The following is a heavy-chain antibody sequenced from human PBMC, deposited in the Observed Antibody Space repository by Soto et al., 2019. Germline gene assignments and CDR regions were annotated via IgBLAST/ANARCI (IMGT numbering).Heavy chain of an antibody. V-gene: IGHV1-69*12. D-gene: IGHD4-17*01. CDR3: AGGSYGIYVD. Sequence: QVQLVQSGAEVKKPGSSVKVSCKASGGTFSSYAISWVRQAPGQGLEWMGGSIPIFGTANYAQKFQGRVTITADEATSTAYMEMSSLRPEATGVYYCAGGSYGIYVDWGQGTLVTVSS. CDR2: SIPIFGTA. CDR1: GGTFSSYA. J-gene: IGHJ4*02.